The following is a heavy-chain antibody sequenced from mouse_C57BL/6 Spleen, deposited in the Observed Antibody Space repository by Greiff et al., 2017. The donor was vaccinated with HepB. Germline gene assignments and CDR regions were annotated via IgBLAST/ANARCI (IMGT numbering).Heavy chain of an antibody. D-gene: IGHD1-1*01. Sequence: EVKLQESGPGLVKPSQSLSLTCSVTGYSITSGYYWNWIRQFPGNKLEWMGYISYDGSNNYNPSLKNRISITRDTSKNQFFLKLNSVTTEDTATYYCARECFTTVVNWYFDVWGTGTTVTVSS. CDR3: ARECFTTVVNWYFDV. J-gene: IGHJ1*03. V-gene: IGHV3-6*01. CDR1: GYSITSGYY. CDR2: ISYDGSN.